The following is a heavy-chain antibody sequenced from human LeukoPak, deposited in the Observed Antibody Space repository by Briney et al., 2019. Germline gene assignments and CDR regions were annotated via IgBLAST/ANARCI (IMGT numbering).Heavy chain of an antibody. J-gene: IGHJ5*02. CDR1: GYTFTGYY. V-gene: IGHV1-2*02. CDR3: ARARMRGIVGARNWFDP. CDR2: INPNSGGT. D-gene: IGHD1-26*01. Sequence: ASVKVSCKASGYTFTGYYMHWVRQAPGQGLEWMGWINPNSGGTNYAQKFQGRVTMTRDTSISTAYMELSRLRSDDTAVYYCARARMRGIVGARNWFDPWGQGTLVTVSS.